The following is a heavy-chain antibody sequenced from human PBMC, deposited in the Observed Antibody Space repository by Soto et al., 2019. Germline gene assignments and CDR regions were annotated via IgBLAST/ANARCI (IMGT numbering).Heavy chain of an antibody. Sequence: GGSLRLSCAASGFTFSSYGMHWVRQAPGKGLEWVAVIWYDGSNKYYADSVKGRFTISRDNSKNTLYLQMNSLRAEDTAVYYCARDQRRIAAAGTPYYYYGMDVWGQGTTVTVSS. CDR2: IWYDGSNK. J-gene: IGHJ6*02. D-gene: IGHD6-13*01. CDR3: ARDQRRIAAAGTPYYYYGMDV. V-gene: IGHV3-33*01. CDR1: GFTFSSYG.